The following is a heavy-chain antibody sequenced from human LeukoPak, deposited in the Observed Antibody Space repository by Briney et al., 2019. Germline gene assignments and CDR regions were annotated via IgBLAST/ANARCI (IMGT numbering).Heavy chain of an antibody. V-gene: IGHV1-24*01. D-gene: IGHD1-26*01. J-gene: IGHJ5*02. CDR3: ATGYSGSYNWFDP. CDR2: FDPEDGET. CDR1: GYTLTELS. Sequence: ASVRVSCKVSGYTLTELSMHWVRQAPGKGLEWMGGFDPEDGETIYAQKFQGRVTMTEDTSTDTAYMELSSLRSEDTAVYYCATGYSGSYNWFDPWGQGTLVTVSS.